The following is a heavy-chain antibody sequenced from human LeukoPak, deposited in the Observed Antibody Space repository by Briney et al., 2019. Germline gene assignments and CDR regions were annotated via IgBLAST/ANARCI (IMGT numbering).Heavy chain of an antibody. V-gene: IGHV3-49*04. CDR2: IASKTYGGTA. Sequence: GGSLRLSCAASGFTFSSYDMSWVRQAPGKGLEWVGFIASKTYGGTAEYAASVKGRFTISRDDSKSIAYLQMNSLKTEDTAVYFCSRDQTPYYWGQGTLVTVSS. CDR1: GFTFSSYD. CDR3: SRDQTPYY. J-gene: IGHJ4*02.